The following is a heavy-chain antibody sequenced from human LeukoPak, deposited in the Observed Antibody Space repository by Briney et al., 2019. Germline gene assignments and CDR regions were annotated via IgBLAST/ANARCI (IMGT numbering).Heavy chain of an antibody. CDR2: INHSGST. CDR1: GGSFSGYY. J-gene: IGHJ4*02. V-gene: IGHV4-34*01. Sequence: ASETLSLTCAVYGGSFSGYYWSWIRQPPGKGLEWIGEINHSGSTNYNPSLKSRVTLSVDTSKNQFSLKLSSVTAADTAVYYCAGETYDFWSGYYKREYYFDYWGQGTLVTVSS. D-gene: IGHD3-3*01. CDR3: AGETYDFWSGYYKREYYFDY.